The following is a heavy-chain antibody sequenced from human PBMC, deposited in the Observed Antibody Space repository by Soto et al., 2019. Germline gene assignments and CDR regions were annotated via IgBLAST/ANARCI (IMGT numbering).Heavy chain of an antibody. J-gene: IGHJ4*02. D-gene: IGHD2-15*01. CDR3: ARVAVVAASPIDY. CDR1: GGSISSGDYY. V-gene: IGHV4-30-4*01. Sequence: QVQLQESGPGLVKPSQTLSLTCTVSGGSISSGDYYWSWISQPPGKGLEWIGYIYYSGSTYYNPSLKSRVTISVDTSKNQFSLKLSSVTAADTAVYYCARVAVVAASPIDYWGQGTLVTVSS. CDR2: IYYSGST.